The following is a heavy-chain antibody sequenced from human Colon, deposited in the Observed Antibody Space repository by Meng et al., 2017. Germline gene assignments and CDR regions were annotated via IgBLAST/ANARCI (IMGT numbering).Heavy chain of an antibody. Sequence: QVQLQESGPGLVKTSGTLSLTCAVSGASISSATWWTWVRQPPGKGLEWIGESYHSGSTNYNPSLSSRATISVDKSKNQFSLQLTSVTAADTAIYYCASSSGWWRLDSWGQGTLVTVSS. V-gene: IGHV4-4*02. J-gene: IGHJ4*02. D-gene: IGHD6-19*01. CDR2: SYHSGST. CDR1: GASISSATW. CDR3: ASSSGWWRLDS.